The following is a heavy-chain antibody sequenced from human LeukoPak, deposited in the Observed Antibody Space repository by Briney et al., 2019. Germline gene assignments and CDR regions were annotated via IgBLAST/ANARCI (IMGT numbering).Heavy chain of an antibody. CDR3: ASQFPRGAFDI. J-gene: IGHJ3*02. Sequence: KPSETLSLTCTVSGGSISSYYWSWIRQLPGKGLEWIGYIYYSGSTNYNPSLKSRVTISVDTSKNQFSLKLSSVTAADTAVYYCASQFPRGAFDIWGQGTMVTVSS. CDR1: GGSISSYY. CDR2: IYYSGST. V-gene: IGHV4-59*01.